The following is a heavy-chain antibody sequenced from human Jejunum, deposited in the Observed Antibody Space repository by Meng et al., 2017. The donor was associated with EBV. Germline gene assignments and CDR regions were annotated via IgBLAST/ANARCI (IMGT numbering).Heavy chain of an antibody. CDR1: GLNFNNAW. CDR3: LPSFDS. J-gene: IGHJ4*02. Sequence: VQGVELGGGCVKPGGFLSLSCVASGLNFNNAWMTWVRQAPGKGLEWVGRIKSKAAGETIDYAAPVQGRFTISRDDSKNTMYLQMNSLRTEDTAVYYCLPSFDSWGQGTLVTVSS. CDR2: IKSKAAGETI. V-gene: IGHV3-15*01.